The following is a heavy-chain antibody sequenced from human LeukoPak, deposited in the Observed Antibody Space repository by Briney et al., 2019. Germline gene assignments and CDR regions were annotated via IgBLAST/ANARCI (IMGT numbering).Heavy chain of an antibody. Sequence: KPSETLSLTCTVSGGSISSGGYYWSWIRQHPGKGLEWIGYIYYSGNTYYNPSLKSRVTISVDTSKNQFSLKLSSVTAADTAVYYCARERVYCSSTSCYAGSYGMDVWGQGTTVTVSS. CDR1: GGSISSGGYY. V-gene: IGHV4-31*03. CDR2: IYYSGNT. CDR3: ARERVYCSSTSCYAGSYGMDV. J-gene: IGHJ6*02. D-gene: IGHD2-2*01.